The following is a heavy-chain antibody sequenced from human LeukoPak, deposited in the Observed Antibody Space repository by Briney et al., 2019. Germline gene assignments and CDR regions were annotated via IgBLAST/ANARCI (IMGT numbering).Heavy chain of an antibody. CDR1: GFTVSSNY. V-gene: IGHV3-53*01. CDR2: IYSGGST. Sequence: GGSLRLSCAASGFTVSSNYMSWVRQAPGKGLEWVSVIYSGGSTYYADSVKGRFTIPRDNSKNTLYLQMNSLRAEDTAVYYCAREGYYYYYGMDVWGQGTTVTVSS. CDR3: AREGYYYYYGMDV. J-gene: IGHJ6*02.